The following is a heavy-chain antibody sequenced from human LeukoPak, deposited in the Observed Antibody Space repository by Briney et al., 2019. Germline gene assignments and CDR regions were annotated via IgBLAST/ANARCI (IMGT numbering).Heavy chain of an antibody. J-gene: IGHJ4*02. V-gene: IGHV3-7*01. CDR1: GFTFSNYW. CDR2: IKQDGSEK. D-gene: IGHD3-3*01. CDR3: ARDPTIFGVVIVPDY. Sequence: PGVSLRLSCAASGFTFSNYWMSWVSQAPGKGLEWVANIKQDGSEKYYVDSVKGRFTISRDNAKNSLYLQMNSLRAEDTAVYYCARDPTIFGVVIVPDYWGQGTLVTVSS.